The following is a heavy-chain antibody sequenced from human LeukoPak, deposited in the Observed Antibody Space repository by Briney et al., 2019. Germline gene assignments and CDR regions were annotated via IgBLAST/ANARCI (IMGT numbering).Heavy chain of an antibody. Sequence: GGSLRLSCAASGFTFSSYSMNWVRQAPGKGLEWVSAISGSSGLTYYADSVKGRFTISRDNSKNTLFLQMNSLRAEDTAVYYCARRGESTSYGDYRFDYWGQGTLVTVSS. J-gene: IGHJ4*02. V-gene: IGHV3-23*01. CDR1: GFTFSSYS. D-gene: IGHD4-17*01. CDR3: ARRGESTSYGDYRFDY. CDR2: ISGSSGLT.